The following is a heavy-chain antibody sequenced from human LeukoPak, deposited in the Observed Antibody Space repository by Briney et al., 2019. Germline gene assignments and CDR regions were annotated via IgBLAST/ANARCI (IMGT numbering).Heavy chain of an antibody. J-gene: IGHJ6*02. V-gene: IGHV1-18*01. CDR3: ARVSPNYGMDV. Sequence: ASVKVSCKASGYSFTNYGINWVRQAPGQGLEWMGWISTYNSNANYVVQKLQGRVSVTTDTSTSTAYMELRSLRSDDTAVYYCARVSPNYGMDVWGQGTTVTVSS. CDR2: ISTYNSNA. CDR1: GYSFTNYG.